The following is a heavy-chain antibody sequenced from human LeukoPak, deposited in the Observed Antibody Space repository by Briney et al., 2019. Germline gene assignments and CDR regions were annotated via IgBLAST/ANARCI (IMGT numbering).Heavy chain of an antibody. J-gene: IGHJ6*02. CDR1: DVSINSYY. CDR3: ARGRSNYYGMDV. D-gene: IGHD1-26*01. CDR2: IYYNGNT. Sequence: PSETLSLTCSVSDVSINSYYWNWIRRPPGKGLEWIGYIYYNGNTNYSPSLKSRVTMSVDTSKNLFSLKVSSVTAADTAVYYCARGRSNYYGMDVWGQGTTVTVSS. V-gene: IGHV4-59*01.